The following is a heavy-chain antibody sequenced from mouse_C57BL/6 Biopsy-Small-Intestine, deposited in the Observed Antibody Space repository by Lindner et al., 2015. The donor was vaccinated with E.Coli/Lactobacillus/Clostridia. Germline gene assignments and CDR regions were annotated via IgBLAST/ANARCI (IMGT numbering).Heavy chain of an antibody. J-gene: IGHJ1*01. D-gene: IGHD2-5*01. CDR1: GYAFSNSW. Sequence: VQLQESGPELVKPGASVKISCKASGYAFSNSWMNWVKQRPGKGLEWIGRIYPGDGDTNYNGKFKGKATLTADKSSSTAYMQLSSLTSEDSAVYFCARGGSYSNYRYFDVWGAGTTVTVSS. CDR2: IYPGDGDT. V-gene: IGHV1-82*01. CDR3: ARGGSYSNYRYFDV.